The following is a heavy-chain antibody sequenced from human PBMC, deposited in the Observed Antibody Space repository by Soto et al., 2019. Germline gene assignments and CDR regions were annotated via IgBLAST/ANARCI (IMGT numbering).Heavy chain of an antibody. V-gene: IGHV1-69*06. CDR1: GGTFSSYA. D-gene: IGHD4-4*01. CDR3: ASMLVDYSNSQYYYYYYGMDV. J-gene: IGHJ6*02. Sequence: RASVKVSCKASGGTFSSYAISWVRQAPGQGLEWMGGIIPIFGTANYAQKFQGRVTITADKSTSTAYMELSSLRSEDTAVYYCASMLVDYSNSQYYYYYYGMDVWGQGTTVTVSS. CDR2: IIPIFGTA.